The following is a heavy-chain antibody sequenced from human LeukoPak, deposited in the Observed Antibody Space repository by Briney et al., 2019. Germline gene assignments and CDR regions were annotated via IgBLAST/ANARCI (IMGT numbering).Heavy chain of an antibody. V-gene: IGHV5-51*01. CDR1: GYSLTSYL. Sequence: GESLKISRKGSGYSLTSYLLGWVRPMPGKGLAGVGIIYPGDSDTRYSPSFQGQLTISADKSISTAYLQWSSLKASDTAMYYCARELWSTPGYWGQGTLVTVSS. CDR3: ARELWSTPGY. D-gene: IGHD5-18*01. CDR2: IYPGDSDT. J-gene: IGHJ4*02.